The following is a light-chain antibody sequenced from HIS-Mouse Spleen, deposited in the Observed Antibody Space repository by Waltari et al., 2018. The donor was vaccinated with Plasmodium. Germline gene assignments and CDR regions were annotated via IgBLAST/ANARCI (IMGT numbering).Light chain of an antibody. CDR1: SSDVGSYNL. J-gene: IGLJ3*02. CDR3: CSYAGSSTNWV. CDR2: EGS. Sequence: QSALTQPASVSGSPGQSITISCTGTSSDVGSYNLVSWYQQHPGKAPKLMIYEGSKRPSGVSNRFSGSKSGNTASLTISGLQAEDEADYYCCSYAGSSTNWVVGGGTKLTVL. V-gene: IGLV2-23*01.